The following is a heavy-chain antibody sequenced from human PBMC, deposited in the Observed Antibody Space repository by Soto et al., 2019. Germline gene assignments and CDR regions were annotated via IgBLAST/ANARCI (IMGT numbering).Heavy chain of an antibody. CDR1: GGSISSGNHY. Sequence: SETLSLTCAVSGGSISSGNHYWDWIRHPPGKGPEWIGRIYYSGSTYYNPSLKSRVTISVDTSKNQFSLKLSSVTAADTAVYYCARRELEPTNNDAFHIWGQGTMVTVSS. J-gene: IGHJ3*02. V-gene: IGHV4-39*01. CDR2: IYYSGST. D-gene: IGHD1-1*01. CDR3: ARRELEPTNNDAFHI.